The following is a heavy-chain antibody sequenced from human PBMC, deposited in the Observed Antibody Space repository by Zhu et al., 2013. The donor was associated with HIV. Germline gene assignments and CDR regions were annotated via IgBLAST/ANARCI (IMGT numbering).Heavy chain of an antibody. Sequence: QVQLVQSGAEVKKPGASVKVSCKTSGYTFTSYGITWARQAPGQGLEWMGWISAYNGNTNYAQKVQGRVTMTIDTSTSTAYMEVRSLRSDDTAVYYCARTIAAVAAGLGWFDPWGQGTLVTVSS. CDR1: GYTFTSYG. J-gene: IGHJ5*02. CDR3: ARTIAAVAAGLGWFDP. CDR2: ISAYNGNT. D-gene: IGHD6-13*01. V-gene: IGHV1-18*04.